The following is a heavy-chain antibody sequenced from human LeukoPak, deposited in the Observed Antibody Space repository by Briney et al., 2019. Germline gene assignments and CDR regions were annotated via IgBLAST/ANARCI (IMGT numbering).Heavy chain of an antibody. CDR2: INHSGST. CDR1: GGSFSGYY. D-gene: IGHD2-8*01. Sequence: TTETLSLTCAVYGGSFSGYYWSWIRQPPGKGLEWIGEINHSGSTNYNPFLKSRVTISVDTSKNQFSLKLSSVTAADTAVHYCARNYCINGVCRDYWGQGTLVTVSS. V-gene: IGHV4-34*01. CDR3: ARNYCINGVCRDY. J-gene: IGHJ4*02.